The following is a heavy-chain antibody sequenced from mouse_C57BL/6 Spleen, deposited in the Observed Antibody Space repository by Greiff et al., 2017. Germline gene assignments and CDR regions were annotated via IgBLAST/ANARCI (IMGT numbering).Heavy chain of an antibody. D-gene: IGHD1-1*01. Sequence: VQLQQSGAELARPGASVKMSCKASGYTFTSYTMHWVKQRPGQGLEWIGYINPSSGYTKYNQKFKDKATLTADKSSSTAYMQLSSLTSEDSAVYYGASPVVARDWYFDVWGTGTTVTVSS. V-gene: IGHV1-4*01. CDR2: INPSSGYT. CDR1: GYTFTSYT. CDR3: ASPVVARDWYFDV. J-gene: IGHJ1*03.